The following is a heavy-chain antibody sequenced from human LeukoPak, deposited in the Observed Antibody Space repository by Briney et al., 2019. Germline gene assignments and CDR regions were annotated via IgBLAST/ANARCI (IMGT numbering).Heavy chain of an antibody. CDR2: IYSGGST. V-gene: IGHV3-66*01. CDR3: ARDVTPGVVVPAAMEY. Sequence: GGSLRLSCAASGFTVSSNYMSWVRQAPGKGLEWVSVIYSGGSTYYADSVKGRFTISRDNSKNTLYLQMGSLRAEDMAVYYCARDVTPGVVVPAAMEYWGQGTLVTVSS. J-gene: IGHJ4*02. CDR1: GFTVSSNY. D-gene: IGHD2-2*01.